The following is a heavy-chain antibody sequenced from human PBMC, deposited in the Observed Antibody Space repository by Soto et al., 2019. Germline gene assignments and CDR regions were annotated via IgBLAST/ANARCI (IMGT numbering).Heavy chain of an antibody. CDR3: ARVWGAAAGANWFDP. D-gene: IGHD6-13*01. J-gene: IGHJ5*02. V-gene: IGHV4-59*01. Sequence: SETLSLTCTVPGGSISSYYWSWIRQPPGKGLEWIGYIYYSGSTNYNPSLKSRVTISVDTSKNQFSLKLSSVTAADTAVYYCARVWGAAAGANWFDPWGQGTLVTVSS. CDR2: IYYSGST. CDR1: GGSISSYY.